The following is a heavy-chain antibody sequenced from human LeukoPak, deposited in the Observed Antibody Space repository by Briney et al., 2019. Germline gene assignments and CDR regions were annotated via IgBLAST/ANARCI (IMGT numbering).Heavy chain of an antibody. V-gene: IGHV3-30-3*01. Sequence: GRSLRLSCAASGFTFSSYAMHWVRQAPGKGLEWVAVISYDGSNKYYADSVKGRFTISRDNSKNTLYLQMNSLRAEDTAVYYCARQYYYGSSGYPPPFDYWGQGALVTVSS. D-gene: IGHD3-22*01. CDR1: GFTFSSYA. CDR2: ISYDGSNK. J-gene: IGHJ4*02. CDR3: ARQYYYGSSGYPPPFDY.